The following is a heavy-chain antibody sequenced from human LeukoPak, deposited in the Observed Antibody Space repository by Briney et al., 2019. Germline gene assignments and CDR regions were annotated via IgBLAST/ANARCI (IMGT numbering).Heavy chain of an antibody. CDR1: RYSISSGYY. J-gene: IGHJ4*02. D-gene: IGHD3-22*01. CDR2: IHTSGST. CDR3: ARDRYYYDSSARYFDY. Sequence: SETLSLTCSVSRYSISSGYYWSWIRQPAGKGLEWIGRIHTSGSTNYSPSLKSRVTMSVDTSKNQFSLKLSSVTAADTAVYYCARDRYYYDSSARYFDYWGQGTLVTVSS. V-gene: IGHV4-4*07.